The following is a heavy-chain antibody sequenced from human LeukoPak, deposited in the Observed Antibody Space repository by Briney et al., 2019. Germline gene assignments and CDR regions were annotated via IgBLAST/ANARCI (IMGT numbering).Heavy chain of an antibody. D-gene: IGHD6-13*01. Sequence: SETLSLTCTVSGGSISSGSYYWGWIRQPPGKGLEWIGSIYYSGSTYYNPSLKSRVTISVDTSKNQFSLKLSSVTAADTAVYYCARQTYGSSWSERYYFDYWGQGTLVTVSS. J-gene: IGHJ4*02. V-gene: IGHV4-39*07. CDR2: IYYSGST. CDR1: GGSISSGSYY. CDR3: ARQTYGSSWSERYYFDY.